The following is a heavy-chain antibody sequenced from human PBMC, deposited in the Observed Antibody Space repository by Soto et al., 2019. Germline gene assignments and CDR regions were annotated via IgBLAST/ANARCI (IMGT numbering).Heavy chain of an antibody. Sequence: SVKVSCNASGRTFSSYAISWVRQAPGQGLEWMGGIIPIFGTANYAQKFQGRVTITADKSTSTAYMELSSLRSEDTAVYYCARDAPGIAVAGTLQGAFDIWGQGTMVTVSS. CDR2: IIPIFGTA. CDR3: ARDAPGIAVAGTLQGAFDI. CDR1: GRTFSSYA. J-gene: IGHJ3*02. V-gene: IGHV1-69*06. D-gene: IGHD6-19*01.